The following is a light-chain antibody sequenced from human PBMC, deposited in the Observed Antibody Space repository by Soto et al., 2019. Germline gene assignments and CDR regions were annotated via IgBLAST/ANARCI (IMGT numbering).Light chain of an antibody. J-gene: IGKJ1*01. CDR3: KQYYSYPRT. Sequence: AIRMTQSPSSFSASTGDRVTITCRASQGISSYLAWYQQKPGKAPKLLIYAASTLQSGVPSRFSGSGSGTAFTLHISCLQSEDFATYACKQYYSYPRTFGQGTKVEIK. V-gene: IGKV1-8*01. CDR1: QGISSY. CDR2: AAS.